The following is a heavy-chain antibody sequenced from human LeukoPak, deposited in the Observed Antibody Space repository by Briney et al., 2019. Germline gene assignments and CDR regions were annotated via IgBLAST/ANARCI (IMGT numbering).Heavy chain of an antibody. CDR3: ARGTYYDFWSGYYMMYYFDY. D-gene: IGHD3-3*01. V-gene: IGHV4-34*01. Sequence: GSLRLSCAASGFTFSSYAMSWVRQPPGKGLEWIGEINHSGSTNYNPSLKSRVTISVDTSKNQFSLKLSSVTAADTAVYYCARGTYYDFWSGYYMMYYFDYWGQGTLVTVSS. CDR1: GFTFSSYA. CDR2: INHSGST. J-gene: IGHJ4*02.